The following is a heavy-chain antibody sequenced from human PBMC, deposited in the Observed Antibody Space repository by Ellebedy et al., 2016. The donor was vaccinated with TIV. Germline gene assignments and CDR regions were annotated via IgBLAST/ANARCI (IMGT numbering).Heavy chain of an antibody. CDR1: GFTFSSYW. D-gene: IGHD1-26*01. CDR3: ARGGGKFVDY. CDR2: LDFDGSSR. J-gene: IGHJ4*02. V-gene: IGHV3-74*01. Sequence: GESLKISCAASGFTFSSYWMHWVRQAPGKGLVWVSRLDFDGSSRNYADSVKGRFTISRDNAKKTLDLQMNSLRVEDTAVYYCARGGGKFVDYWGQGTLVTVSS.